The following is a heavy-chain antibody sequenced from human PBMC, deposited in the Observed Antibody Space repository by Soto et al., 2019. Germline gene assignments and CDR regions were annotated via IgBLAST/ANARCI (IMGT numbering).Heavy chain of an antibody. D-gene: IGHD2-2*01. J-gene: IGHJ6*02. CDR2: ITASNGNA. CDR3: ARGASCSSTSCYDNFHYGLAV. CDR1: GYTFTNYG. Sequence: HVQLVQSGPEVKNPGASLKVSCKASGYTFTNYGITWVRQAPGQGLEWMGWITASNGNANYAREIQGRLTLTRDTSTNTASMEFRRLRSDDTAVYYCARGASCSSTSCYDNFHYGLAVWGQGTTVIVSS. V-gene: IGHV1-18*01.